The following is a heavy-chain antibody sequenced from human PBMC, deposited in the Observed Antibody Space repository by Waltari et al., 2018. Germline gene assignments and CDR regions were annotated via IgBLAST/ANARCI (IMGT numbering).Heavy chain of an antibody. CDR3: ARDPIAVAGTALGLDAFDI. V-gene: IGHV4-4*07. CDR2: NYTSGST. J-gene: IGHJ3*02. Sequence: QVQLQESGPGLVKPSETLSLTCTVSGGSISSYYWSWIRQPAGKGLEWIGRNYTSGSTNYNPPRKSRVTMSVDTSKNQVSLKRSSVTAADTAVYYCARDPIAVAGTALGLDAFDIWGQGTMVTVSS. CDR1: GGSISSYY. D-gene: IGHD6-19*01.